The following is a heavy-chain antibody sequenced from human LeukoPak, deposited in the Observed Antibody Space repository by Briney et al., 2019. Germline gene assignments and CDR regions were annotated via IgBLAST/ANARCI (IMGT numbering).Heavy chain of an antibody. CDR3: AHGRITMVRGGIYYFDY. CDR2: IYWDDDK. J-gene: IGHJ4*02. CDR1: GFSLSTSGVG. V-gene: IGHV2-5*02. D-gene: IGHD3-10*01. Sequence: KESGPTLVKPTQTLTLTCTFSGFSLSTSGVGVGWIRQPPGKALEWLALIYWDDDKRYSPSLKSRLTITKDTSKNQVVLTMTNMDPVDTATYYCAHGRITMVRGGIYYFDYWGQGTLVTVSS.